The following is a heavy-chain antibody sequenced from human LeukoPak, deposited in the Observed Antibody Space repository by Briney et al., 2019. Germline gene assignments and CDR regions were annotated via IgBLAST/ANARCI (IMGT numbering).Heavy chain of an antibody. D-gene: IGHD3-22*01. CDR3: ASVSPYYDSSGSLNY. V-gene: IGHV1-69*04. CDR1: GGTFSSYA. J-gene: IGHJ4*02. Sequence: GASVKVSCKASGGTFSSYAISWVRQAPGQGLEWMGRIIPILGIANYAQKFQGRVTITADKSTSTAYMELSSLRSEGTAVYYCASVSPYYDSSGSLNYWGQGTLVTVSS. CDR2: IIPILGIA.